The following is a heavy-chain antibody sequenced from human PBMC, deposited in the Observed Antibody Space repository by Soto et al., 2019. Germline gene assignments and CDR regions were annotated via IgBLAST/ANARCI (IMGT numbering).Heavy chain of an antibody. V-gene: IGHV4-39*01. Sequence: QLQLQESGPGLVKPSETLSLTCTVSGGSISSSSYYWGWIRQPPGKGLEWIGSIYYSGSTYYNPSLKSRVTISVDTSKSPFSRKLSSVTAADTAMYYCARFYGDLNTYYLDYGGQGTLVTVSS. J-gene: IGHJ4*02. D-gene: IGHD4-17*01. CDR2: IYYSGST. CDR3: ARFYGDLNTYYLDY. CDR1: GGSISSSSYY.